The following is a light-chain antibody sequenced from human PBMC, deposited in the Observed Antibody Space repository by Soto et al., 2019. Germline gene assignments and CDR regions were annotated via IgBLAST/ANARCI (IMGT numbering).Light chain of an antibody. J-gene: IGKJ4*01. V-gene: IGKV3-20*01. CDR1: QSISSSF. CDR2: GAS. Sequence: EIVLTQSPGTLSLSPGERAALSCRASQSISSSFLAWYQHKPGQAPRLLIHGASSRATGIPDRFSGSGSGTDFTLTISRLEPEDFAVYYCQQRGTWPRVTFGGGTKVDIK. CDR3: QQRGTWPRVT.